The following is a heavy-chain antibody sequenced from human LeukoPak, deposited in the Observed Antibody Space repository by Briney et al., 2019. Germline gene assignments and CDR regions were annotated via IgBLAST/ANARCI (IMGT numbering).Heavy chain of an antibody. D-gene: IGHD3-9*01. Sequence: GASVKVSCKASGYTFISYGITWVRQAPGQGLEWMGWICAYNGDTNYAQKLQGRVTMTTDTSTTTAYMELRSLRSDDTAVYYCARVKGYYNILTGYYLSDAFDIWGQGTMVTVSS. CDR3: ARVKGYYNILTGYYLSDAFDI. V-gene: IGHV1-18*01. J-gene: IGHJ3*02. CDR2: ICAYNGDT. CDR1: GYTFISYG.